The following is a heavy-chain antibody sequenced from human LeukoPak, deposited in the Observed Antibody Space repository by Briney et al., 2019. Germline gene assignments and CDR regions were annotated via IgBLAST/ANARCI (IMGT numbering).Heavy chain of an antibody. J-gene: IGHJ4*02. V-gene: IGHV3-33*01. D-gene: IGHD5-24*01. CDR1: GFTLSSYD. Sequence: GRSLRLSCAASGFTLSSYDMHWVRQAPGKGPEWVAIMRYDGSNENYADSVKGRFTVSRDNSKKTLYLQMNSLRAEDTAVYYCARSRYNLDYWGQGTLVTVSS. CDR2: MRYDGSNE. CDR3: ARSRYNLDY.